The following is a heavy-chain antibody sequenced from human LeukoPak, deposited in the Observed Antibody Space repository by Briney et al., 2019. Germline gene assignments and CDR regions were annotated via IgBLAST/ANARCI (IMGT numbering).Heavy chain of an antibody. D-gene: IGHD3-16*01. V-gene: IGHV3-23*01. Sequence: GGSLRLSCVASGFTFSNYGMSWVRQAPGKGLDWVSVISESGDRTYYADVVKGRFTASRDIAQNTVSLQMSSLRIDDAVVYLCARAVRPMGMITNFDFWGQRTLVTVSS. CDR1: GFTFSNYG. CDR3: ARAVRPMGMITNFDF. J-gene: IGHJ4*02. CDR2: ISESGDRT.